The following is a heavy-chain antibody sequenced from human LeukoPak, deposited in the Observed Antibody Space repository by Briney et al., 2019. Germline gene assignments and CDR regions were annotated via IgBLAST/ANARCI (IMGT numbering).Heavy chain of an antibody. CDR2: IYYSGST. D-gene: IGHD3-22*01. CDR3: ARSHYYYDSSGFSYYFDY. V-gene: IGHV4-31*03. Sequence: SETLSLTCTVSGGSISSGGYYWSWIRQHPGKGLEWIGYIYYSGSTYYNPSLKSRVTISVDTSKNQFSLKLSSVTAADTAMYYCARSHYYYDSSGFSYYFDYWGQGTLSPSPQ. CDR1: GGSISSGGYY. J-gene: IGHJ4*02.